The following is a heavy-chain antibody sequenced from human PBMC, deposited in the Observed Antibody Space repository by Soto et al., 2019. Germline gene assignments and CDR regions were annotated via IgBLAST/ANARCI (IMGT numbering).Heavy chain of an antibody. CDR2: VFYTGFT. Sequence: PSETLSLTCAVSGGSISGSYYYWGWLRQSPGKGPEWIGSVFYTGFTSYNPSLETRVSVSVDTSKSQFSLKLSAVTAADTAVYYCATSQKGYNWNYFDHWGQGALVTVSS. V-gene: IGHV4-39*01. CDR3: ATSQKGYNWNYFDH. D-gene: IGHD1-20*01. CDR1: GGSISGSYYY. J-gene: IGHJ4*02.